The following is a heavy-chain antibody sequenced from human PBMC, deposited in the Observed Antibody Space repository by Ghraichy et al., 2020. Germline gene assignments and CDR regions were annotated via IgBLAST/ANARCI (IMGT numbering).Heavy chain of an antibody. CDR2: VYYGGSA. J-gene: IGHJ4*02. CDR1: GASITSNH. Sequence: ESLNISWTVSGASITSNHWSWIRQPPGKGLEWIGNVYYGGSATTNPALKSRVTISMDTSNNQYSLMLSSVTAADTAIYYCARDLGLSLWGQGTLVTVSS. CDR3: ARDLGLSL. V-gene: IGHV4-59*01.